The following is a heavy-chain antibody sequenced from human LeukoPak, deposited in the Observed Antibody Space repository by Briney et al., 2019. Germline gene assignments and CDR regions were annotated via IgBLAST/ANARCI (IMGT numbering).Heavy chain of an antibody. CDR3: ARGAVVIPAGFDY. V-gene: IGHV5-51*01. D-gene: IGHD3-22*01. CDR1: GYSFTNSW. J-gene: IGHJ4*02. CDR2: IYPGDSDI. Sequence: GESLKISCKGSGYSFTNSWIGWVRQMPGKGLEWMGIIYPGDSDIRYNPSFRGQVTISADKSISTAYLQWSSLKASDTAMYYCARGAVVIPAGFDYWGQGALVTVSS.